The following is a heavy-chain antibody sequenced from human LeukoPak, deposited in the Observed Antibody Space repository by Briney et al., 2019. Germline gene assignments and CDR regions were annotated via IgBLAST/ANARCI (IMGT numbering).Heavy chain of an antibody. CDR2: INHSGST. J-gene: IGHJ5*02. Sequence: SETLSLTCAVYGGSFSGYYWSWIRQPTGKGLEWIGEINHSGSTNYNPSLKSRVTISVDTSKNQFSLKLSSVTAADTAVYYCARAPGGKYCSSTSCYKPNWFDPWGQGTLVNVSS. CDR3: ARAPGGKYCSSTSCYKPNWFDP. V-gene: IGHV4-34*01. CDR1: GGSFSGYY. D-gene: IGHD2-2*02.